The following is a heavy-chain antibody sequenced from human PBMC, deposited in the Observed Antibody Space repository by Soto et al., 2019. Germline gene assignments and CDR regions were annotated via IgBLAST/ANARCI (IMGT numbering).Heavy chain of an antibody. CDR3: ASRPETGIAVAGYFDY. CDR1: GGTFSSYA. Sequence: QVQLVQSGAEVKKPGSSVKVSCKASGGTFSSYAISWVRQAPGQGLEWMGGIIPIFGTANYAQKFQGRVTITADESTSTAYMELSSPRSEDTAVYYCASRPETGIAVAGYFDYWGQGTLVTVSS. V-gene: IGHV1-69*01. D-gene: IGHD6-19*01. CDR2: IIPIFGTA. J-gene: IGHJ4*02.